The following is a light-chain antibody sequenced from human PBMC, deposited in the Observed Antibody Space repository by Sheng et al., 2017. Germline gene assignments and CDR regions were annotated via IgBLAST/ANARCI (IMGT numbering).Light chain of an antibody. V-gene: IGKV1-39*01. CDR2: GTS. CDR3: QQGYSTSWT. J-gene: IGKJ1*01. Sequence: DFQMTQSPSSLSASVGDTVTITCRASQAIGKYLNWYQQKPGKAPDLLIYGTSTLQNGVPSRFRGTVSGTHFTLTINSLQPGDFATYYCQQGYSTSWTFGQGTRVEV. CDR1: QAIGKY.